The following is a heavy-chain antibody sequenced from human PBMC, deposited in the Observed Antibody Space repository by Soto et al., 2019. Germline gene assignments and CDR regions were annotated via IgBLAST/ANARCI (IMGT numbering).Heavy chain of an antibody. CDR3: ARDTLGGAYDFCH. J-gene: IGHJ4*02. D-gene: IGHD3-3*01. Sequence: SETLSLTCAVYGGSFSGYYWSWIRQPPGKGLEWIGEINHSGSTNYNPSLKSRVTISVDTSKNQFSLKLSSVTAADTAVYYCARDTLGGAYDFCHGGQGTLVTVSS. V-gene: IGHV4-34*01. CDR1: GGSFSGYY. CDR2: INHSGST.